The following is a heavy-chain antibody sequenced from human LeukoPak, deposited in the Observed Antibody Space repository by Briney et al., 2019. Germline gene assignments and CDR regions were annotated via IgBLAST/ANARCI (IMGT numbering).Heavy chain of an antibody. Sequence: GGSLSLSCAASGFTFSSYAMSWVRQAPGKGLEWVSAISGSGGSTYYADSVKGRFTISRDNSKNTLYLQMNSLRAEDTAVYYCAKLRDIVVVPAALNWFDPWGQGTLVTVSS. CDR3: AKLRDIVVVPAALNWFDP. CDR2: ISGSGGST. J-gene: IGHJ5*02. V-gene: IGHV3-23*01. CDR1: GFTFSSYA. D-gene: IGHD2-2*01.